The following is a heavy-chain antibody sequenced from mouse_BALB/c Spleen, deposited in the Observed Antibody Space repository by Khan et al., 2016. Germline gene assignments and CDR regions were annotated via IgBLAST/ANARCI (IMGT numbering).Heavy chain of an antibody. D-gene: IGHD2-3*01. CDR3: ARWVPFDY. CDR1: GYTFTRYW. CDR2: IYPGDGDN. J-gene: IGHJ2*01. Sequence: QVQLQQSGAELARPGASVKLSCKASGYTFTRYWMQWVKQRTGQGLEWIGAIYPGDGDNRYTQKFKGKATLTADKSSSTAYMKLSSLASEACAVYSCARWVPFDYWGQGTTLTVSS. V-gene: IGHV1-87*01.